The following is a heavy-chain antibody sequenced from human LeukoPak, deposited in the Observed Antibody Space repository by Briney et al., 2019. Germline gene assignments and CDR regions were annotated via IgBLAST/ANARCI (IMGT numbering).Heavy chain of an antibody. Sequence: ASVKVSCKASGYTFTGYYMHWVRQAPGQGLEWMGWINPNSGGTNYAQKFQGRVTMTRDTSISTAYMELSRLRSDDTAVYYCASMFDCSSTSCYRGVDYWGQGTLVTVS. CDR2: INPNSGGT. J-gene: IGHJ4*02. D-gene: IGHD2-2*02. V-gene: IGHV1-2*02. CDR3: ASMFDCSSTSCYRGVDY. CDR1: GYTFTGYY.